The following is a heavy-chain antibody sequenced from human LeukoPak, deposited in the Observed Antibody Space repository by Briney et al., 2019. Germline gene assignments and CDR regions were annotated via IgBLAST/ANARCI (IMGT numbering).Heavy chain of an antibody. CDR2: ISGSGGST. D-gene: IGHD2-2*01. V-gene: IGHV3-23*01. J-gene: IGHJ4*02. Sequence: GGSLRLSCAAFGFTFSSYAMSWVRQAPGKGLEWVSAISGSGGSTYYADSVKGRFTISRDNSKNTLYLQMNSLRAEDTAVYYCAKDPPYQPRAKYFDYWGQGTLVTVSS. CDR3: AKDPPYQPRAKYFDY. CDR1: GFTFSSYA.